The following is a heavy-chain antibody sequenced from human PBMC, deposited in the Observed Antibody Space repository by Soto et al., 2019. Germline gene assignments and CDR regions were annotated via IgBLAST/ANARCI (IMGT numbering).Heavy chain of an antibody. V-gene: IGHV1-3*05. J-gene: IGHJ4*02. CDR2: INAGNGDT. D-gene: IGHD3-9*01. CDR1: GYTFSTST. CDR3: ARDRGRYDILTGYLDY. Sequence: VHLVQSGAEEKQPGASVKVSCKASGYTFSTSTIHWVRQAPGQRLEWMGCINAGNGDTKFSQKFQGRVTFARDISASTSSMYLTGLQSEDTAVYFCARDRGRYDILTGYLDYWGQGALVTVSS.